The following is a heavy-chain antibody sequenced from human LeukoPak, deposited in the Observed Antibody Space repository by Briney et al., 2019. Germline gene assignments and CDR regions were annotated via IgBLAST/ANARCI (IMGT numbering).Heavy chain of an antibody. CDR2: IKSDGSST. D-gene: IGHD3-22*01. Sequence: GGPLRLSCAASGFTFSSYWMHWVRQAPGKGLVWVSRIKSDGSSTSYADSVKGRFTISRDNAKNTLYLQMNSLRAEDTAVYYCARGYYYDSSGSVAPFDYWGQGTLVTVSS. CDR3: ARGYYYDSSGSVAPFDY. J-gene: IGHJ4*02. V-gene: IGHV3-74*01. CDR1: GFTFSSYW.